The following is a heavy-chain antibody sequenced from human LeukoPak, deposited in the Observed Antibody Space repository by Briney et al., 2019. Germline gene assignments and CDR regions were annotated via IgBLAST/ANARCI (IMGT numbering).Heavy chain of an antibody. CDR3: ARDARGSPLSGSDC. V-gene: IGHV1-18*01. J-gene: IGHJ4*02. Sequence: ASVKVSCKASGYTFSNYGVHWMRQAPGQGLEWMGWISAYNGNTNYAQKLQDRVTMTTDTSTSTAYVELRSLTSDDTAVYYCARDARGSPLSGSDCWGQGTLVTVSS. D-gene: IGHD2-15*01. CDR2: ISAYNGNT. CDR1: GYTFSNYG.